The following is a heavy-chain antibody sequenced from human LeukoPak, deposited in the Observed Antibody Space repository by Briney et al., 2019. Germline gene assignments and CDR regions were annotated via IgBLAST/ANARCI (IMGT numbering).Heavy chain of an antibody. J-gene: IGHJ4*02. D-gene: IGHD3-22*01. CDR1: GFTFSRYW. Sequence: GGSLRLSCAASGFTFSRYWMSWVRQAPGKGLEWVAVIWYDGSNKYYADSVKGRFTISRDNSKNTLYLQMNSLRAEDTAVYYCARDQGYDSSGPDYWGQGTLVTVSS. V-gene: IGHV3-33*07. CDR3: ARDQGYDSSGPDY. CDR2: IWYDGSNK.